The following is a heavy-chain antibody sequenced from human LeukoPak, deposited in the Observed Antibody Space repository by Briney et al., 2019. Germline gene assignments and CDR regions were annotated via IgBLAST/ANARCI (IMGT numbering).Heavy chain of an antibody. J-gene: IGHJ4*02. CDR1: SGSISSGSYY. CDR3: ARDSSGIAAAGTD. Sequence: SETLPLTCTVSSGSISSGSYYWSWIRQPAGKGLEWLGRIYTSGSTNYNPSLKSRVTMSLDTSKNQFSLKLSSVTAADTAVYYCARDSSGIAAAGTDWGQGTLVTVSS. V-gene: IGHV4-61*02. CDR2: IYTSGST. D-gene: IGHD6-25*01.